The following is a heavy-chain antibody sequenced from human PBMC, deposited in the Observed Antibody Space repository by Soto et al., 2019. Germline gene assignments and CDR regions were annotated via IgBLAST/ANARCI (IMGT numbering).Heavy chain of an antibody. V-gene: IGHV3-23*01. D-gene: IGHD3-3*01. CDR1: GVNVSSYY. Sequence: GGSLRLSCAASGVNVSSYYMSWVRQAPGKGLEWVSAITSSGGTTVYADSAKGRFTISRDNSKNTLYLQMNSLRADDTAVYYCASRYITILDYWGQGTLVTVSS. CDR3: ASRYITILDY. J-gene: IGHJ4*02. CDR2: ITSSGGTT.